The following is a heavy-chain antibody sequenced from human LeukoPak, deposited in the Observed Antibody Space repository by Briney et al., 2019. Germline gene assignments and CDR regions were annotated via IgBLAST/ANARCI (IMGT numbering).Heavy chain of an antibody. D-gene: IGHD3-10*01. CDR2: MNPNSGNT. Sequence: ASVKVSCKASGYTFTSYDINWVRQATGQGLEWMGWMNPNSGNTGYAQKFQGRVTMTRNTSISTAYMELSSLRSEDTAVYYCAREGYGSGSCYSQEYYYYMDVWGKGTTVTISS. CDR1: GYTFTSYD. J-gene: IGHJ6*03. V-gene: IGHV1-8*01. CDR3: AREGYGSGSCYSQEYYYYMDV.